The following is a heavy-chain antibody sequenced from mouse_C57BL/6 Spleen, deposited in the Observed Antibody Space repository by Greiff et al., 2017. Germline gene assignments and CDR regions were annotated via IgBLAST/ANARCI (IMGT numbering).Heavy chain of an antibody. CDR1: GYTFTDYN. J-gene: IGHJ4*01. D-gene: IGHD1-1*01. Sequence: EVQLQESGPELVKPGASVKIPCKASGYTFTDYNMDWVKQSHGQSLEWIGDINPYHGGTIYNQKFKGKATLTVDKSSSTAYMELRSLTSEDTAVYYCALMTTVVGYYAMDYWGQGTSVTVAS. V-gene: IGHV1-18*01. CDR2: INPYHGGT. CDR3: ALMTTVVGYYAMDY.